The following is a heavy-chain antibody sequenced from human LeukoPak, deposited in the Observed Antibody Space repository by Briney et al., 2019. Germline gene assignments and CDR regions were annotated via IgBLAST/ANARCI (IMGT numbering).Heavy chain of an antibody. V-gene: IGHV3-48*01. D-gene: IGHD6-6*01. CDR1: GFTFSSYS. J-gene: IGHJ4*02. CDR2: ISSSSSTI. CDR3: ARYSSSPGRIN. Sequence: GGSLRLSCAASGFTFSSYSMNWVRQAPGKGLEWVSYISSSSSTIYYADSVKGRFTISRDNAKNSLYLQMNSLRAEDTAVYYCARYSSSPGRINWGQGTLVTVSS.